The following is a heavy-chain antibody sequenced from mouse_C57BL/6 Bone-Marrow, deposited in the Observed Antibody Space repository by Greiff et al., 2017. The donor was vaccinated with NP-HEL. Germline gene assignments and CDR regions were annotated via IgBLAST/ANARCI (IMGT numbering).Heavy chain of an antibody. Sequence: VQLQQSGAELVRPGASVKLSCTASGFNITDDYMHWVKQRPEQGLEWIGWIDPENGDTEYASKFQGKATITADTSSNTAYLQLSSLTSEDTAVYSCTTLVTCSYWYFDVWGTGTTVTVSS. J-gene: IGHJ1*03. CDR3: TTLVTCSYWYFDV. D-gene: IGHD2-3*01. V-gene: IGHV14-4*01. CDR1: GFNITDDY. CDR2: IDPENGDT.